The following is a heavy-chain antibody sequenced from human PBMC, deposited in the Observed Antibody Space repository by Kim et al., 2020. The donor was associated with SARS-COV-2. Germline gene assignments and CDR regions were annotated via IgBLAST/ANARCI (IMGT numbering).Heavy chain of an antibody. CDR2: ISRSISTI. Sequence: GGSLRLSCAASGLTFSSYSLNWVRQAPGKGLEWVSYISRSISTIYSADSVKGRFTISRDNAKNSLYLQMNSLRDEDTAVYYCARASWELLRHDPFDYWGQGTLVTVSS. CDR1: GLTFSSYS. D-gene: IGHD1-26*01. V-gene: IGHV3-48*02. J-gene: IGHJ4*02. CDR3: ARASWELLRHDPFDY.